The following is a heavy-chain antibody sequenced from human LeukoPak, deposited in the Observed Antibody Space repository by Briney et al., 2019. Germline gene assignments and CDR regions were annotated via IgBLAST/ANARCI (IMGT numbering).Heavy chain of an antibody. D-gene: IGHD3-22*01. CDR1: GYTFTGYY. V-gene: IGHV1-2*02. CDR3: ARTSYYDSSGLGNY. CDR2: INPMSGGT. J-gene: IGHJ4*02. Sequence: GASVKVSCKASGYTFTGYYMHWVRQAPGQGLEWMGWINPMSGGTNYAQKFQGRVTMTRDTSISTAYMELSRLRSDDTAVYYCARTSYYDSSGLGNYWGQGTLVTVSS.